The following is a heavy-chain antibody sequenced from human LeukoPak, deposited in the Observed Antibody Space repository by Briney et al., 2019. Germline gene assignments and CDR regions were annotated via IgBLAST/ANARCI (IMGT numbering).Heavy chain of an antibody. CDR3: ARAPRNGNYYYYYYMDV. V-gene: IGHV1-69*13. CDR2: IIPIFGTA. J-gene: IGHJ6*03. Sequence: GASVKVSCKASGGTFSSYAISWVRQAPGQGLEWMGGIIPIFGTANYAQKFQGRVTITADESTSTAYMELSSLRSEDTAVYYCARAPRNGNYYYYYYMDVWGKGTTVTISS. D-gene: IGHD1-1*01. CDR1: GGTFSSYA.